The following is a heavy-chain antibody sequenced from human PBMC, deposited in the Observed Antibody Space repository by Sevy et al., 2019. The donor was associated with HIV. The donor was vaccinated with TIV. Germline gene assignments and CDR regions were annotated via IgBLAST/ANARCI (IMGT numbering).Heavy chain of an antibody. J-gene: IGHJ4*02. CDR2: ISWNSGSI. V-gene: IGHV3-9*01. Sequence: GGSLRLSCAASGFTFDDYAMHWVRQAPGKGLEWVSGISWNSGSIGYADSVKGRFTISRDNAKNSLYLQMNSLRAEDTALYYCAKGRNTAMVRVDLGYWGQGTLVTVSS. D-gene: IGHD5-18*01. CDR1: GFTFDDYA. CDR3: AKGRNTAMVRVDLGY.